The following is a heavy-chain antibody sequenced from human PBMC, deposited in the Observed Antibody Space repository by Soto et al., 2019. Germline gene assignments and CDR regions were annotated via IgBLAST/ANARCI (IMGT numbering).Heavy chain of an antibody. CDR1: GGSISSSSYY. Sequence: SETLSLTCTVSGGSISSSSYYWGWIRQPPGKGLEWIGSIYYSGSTYYNPSLKSRVTISVDTSKNQFSLKLSSVTAADTAVYYCARTDYCSSTSCYCHYWGQGTLVTVSS. D-gene: IGHD2-2*01. CDR2: IYYSGST. V-gene: IGHV4-39*01. J-gene: IGHJ4*02. CDR3: ARTDYCSSTSCYCHY.